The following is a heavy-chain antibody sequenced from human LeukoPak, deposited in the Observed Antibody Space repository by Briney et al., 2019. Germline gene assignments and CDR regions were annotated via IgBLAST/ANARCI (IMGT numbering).Heavy chain of an antibody. CDR3: ARLGFYSGYFDH. J-gene: IGHJ4*02. CDR2: FYNSGDT. D-gene: IGHD2-15*01. Sequence: ASETLSLTCTVSGDSMSTYLWSWIRQDPGRGLEWIGYFYNSGDTKLNPSLKSRVIISVDTPKNQCSLKMSSLTTADTAVYFCARLGFYSGYFDHWGQGILVTVSS. CDR1: GDSMSTYL. V-gene: IGHV4-59*01.